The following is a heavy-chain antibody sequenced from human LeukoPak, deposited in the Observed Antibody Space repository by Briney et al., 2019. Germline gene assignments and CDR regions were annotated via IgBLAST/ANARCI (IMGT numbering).Heavy chain of an antibody. V-gene: IGHV4-39*01. D-gene: IGHD2-2*01. CDR3: ASHCSSTSCYLYGMDV. CDR1: GGSISSSSYY. CDR2: TYYSGST. Sequence: PSETLSLTCTVSGGSISSSSYYWGWIRQPPGKGLEWIGSTYYSGSTYYNPSLKSRVTISVDTSKNQFSLKLSSVTAADTAVYYCASHCSSTSCYLYGMDVWGQGTTVTVSS. J-gene: IGHJ6*02.